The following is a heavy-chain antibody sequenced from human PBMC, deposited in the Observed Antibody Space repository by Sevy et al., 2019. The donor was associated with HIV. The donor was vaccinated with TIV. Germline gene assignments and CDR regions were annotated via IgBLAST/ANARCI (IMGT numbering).Heavy chain of an antibody. Sequence: SETLSRTCTVSGGSISSSSYYWGWIRQPPGKGLEWIGSIYYSGSTYYNPSLKSRVTISVDTSKNQFSLKLSSVTAADTAVYYCARQRFLEWYPSNWFDPWGQGTLVTVSS. V-gene: IGHV4-39*01. CDR1: GGSISSSSYY. D-gene: IGHD3-3*01. CDR2: IYYSGST. CDR3: ARQRFLEWYPSNWFDP. J-gene: IGHJ5*02.